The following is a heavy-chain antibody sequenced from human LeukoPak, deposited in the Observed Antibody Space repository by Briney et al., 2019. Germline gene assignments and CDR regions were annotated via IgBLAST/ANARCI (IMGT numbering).Heavy chain of an antibody. CDR3: ARGACHGLDNWLDP. D-gene: IGHD3-16*01. Sequence: GASVKVSCRTSGYTFTTYGITWVRQAPGQGLEWMGWIATNNRDTQYAQKFRGRVTMTTDTSTSTAYMELSSLISDDTAVYFCARGACHGLDNWLDPWGQGTLVIVSS. CDR2: IATNNRDT. CDR1: GYTFTTYG. J-gene: IGHJ5*02. V-gene: IGHV1-18*01.